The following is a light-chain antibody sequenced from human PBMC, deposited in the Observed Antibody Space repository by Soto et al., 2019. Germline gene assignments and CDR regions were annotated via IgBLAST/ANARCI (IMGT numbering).Light chain of an antibody. Sequence: EIVLTQSPDTLSVSPGERATLSCRASQSVDSYLAWYQHRPGQAPRLLIYDASNRATGISARFSGSGFGTDFTLTISRLEPEDFAVYYCQQYGSSPWTFGQGTKVDIK. CDR1: QSVDSY. V-gene: IGKV3-20*01. CDR2: DAS. CDR3: QQYGSSPWT. J-gene: IGKJ1*01.